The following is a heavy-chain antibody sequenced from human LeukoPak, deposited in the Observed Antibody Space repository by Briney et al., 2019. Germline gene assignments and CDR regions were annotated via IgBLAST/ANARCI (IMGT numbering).Heavy chain of an antibody. V-gene: IGHV3-21*01. CDR2: ISSSSSYI. Sequence: AGGSLRLSCAASGFTFSSYIMTWGRQAPGKGLEWVSSISSSSSYIHYADSVKGRFTSSIDTSKNKLSLQMISLRGEDTAVYYCATNQYYYDNSGQHYYLDLWGRGTLVTVSS. J-gene: IGHJ2*01. CDR1: GFTFSSYI. CDR3: ATNQYYYDNSGQHYYLDL. D-gene: IGHD3-22*01.